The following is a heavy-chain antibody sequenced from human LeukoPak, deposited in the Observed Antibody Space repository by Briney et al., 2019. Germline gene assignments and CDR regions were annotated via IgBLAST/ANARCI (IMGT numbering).Heavy chain of an antibody. CDR1: GFPFSGFY. Sequence: KPGGSLRLSCATSGFPFSGFYMSWIRQAPGKGLEWVSYISSSATTIYYADSVRGRFTVSRDNAKNSLYLQMNNLRAEDTAVYYCTRDRWGKYYFDYWGQGTLVTVSS. J-gene: IGHJ4*02. CDR3: TRDRWGKYYFDY. D-gene: IGHD7-27*01. CDR2: ISSSATTI. V-gene: IGHV3-11*01.